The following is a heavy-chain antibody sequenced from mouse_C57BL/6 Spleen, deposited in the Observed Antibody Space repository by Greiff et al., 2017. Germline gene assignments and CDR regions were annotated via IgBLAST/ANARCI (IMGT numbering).Heavy chain of an antibody. Sequence: QVQLQQPGAELVKPGASVKLSCKASGYTFTSYWMHWVKQRPGQGLEWIGMIHPNSGSTNYNEKFKSKATLTVDKSSSTAYMQLSSLTSEDSAVYYCARDDGYYLKPFAYWGQGTLVTVSA. CDR2: IHPNSGST. J-gene: IGHJ3*01. CDR1: GYTFTSYW. D-gene: IGHD2-3*01. CDR3: ARDDGYYLKPFAY. V-gene: IGHV1-64*01.